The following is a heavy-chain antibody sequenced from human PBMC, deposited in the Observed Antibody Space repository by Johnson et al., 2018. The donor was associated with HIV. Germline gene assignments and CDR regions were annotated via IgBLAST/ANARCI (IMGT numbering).Heavy chain of an antibody. Sequence: QVQLVESGGGVVQPGRSLRLSCAASGFAFSSYAMHWVRQAPGKGLEWVAVISYDGTSQYQADSVKGRFTISRDNAKNTLYLQMNSLRAEDTAVYYCARGKKQWLDEDAFDIWGQGTMVTVSS. CDR1: GFAFSSYA. J-gene: IGHJ3*02. CDR2: ISYDGTSQ. V-gene: IGHV3-30*04. D-gene: IGHD6-19*01. CDR3: ARGKKQWLDEDAFDI.